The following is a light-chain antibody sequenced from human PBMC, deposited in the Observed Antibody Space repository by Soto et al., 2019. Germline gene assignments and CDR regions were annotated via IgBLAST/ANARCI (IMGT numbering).Light chain of an antibody. Sequence: EIVLTQSPGTLSLSPGEGATLSCRASQTVTNNYLAWFQQKPGQAPRLLIYDASNRATGIPDRFSGSGSGTDFTLTISRLEPEDFAVYFCQQSSRAPLTFGGGTKVEI. V-gene: IGKV3-20*01. CDR3: QQSSRAPLT. CDR2: DAS. CDR1: QTVTNNY. J-gene: IGKJ4*01.